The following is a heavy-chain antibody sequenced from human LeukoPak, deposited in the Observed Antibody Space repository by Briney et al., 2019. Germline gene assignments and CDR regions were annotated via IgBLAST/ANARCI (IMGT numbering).Heavy chain of an antibody. D-gene: IGHD6-19*01. CDR2: ISWNSGSI. CDR3: AKDSMGYSSGWFDY. CDR1: GFTFDDYA. V-gene: IGHV3-9*03. Sequence: GGSLRLSCAASGFTFDDYAMHWVRQAPGKGLEWVSGISWNSGSIGYADSVKGRFPISRDNAKNSLYLQMNSLRAEDMALYYCAKDSMGYSSGWFDYWGQGTLVTVSS. J-gene: IGHJ4*02.